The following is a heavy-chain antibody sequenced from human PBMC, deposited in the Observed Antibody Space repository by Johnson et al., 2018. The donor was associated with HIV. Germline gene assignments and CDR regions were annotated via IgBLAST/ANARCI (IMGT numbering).Heavy chain of an antibody. CDR3: ERAVCRGGRCYAHDAFDI. CDR1: GFTFSSYD. Sequence: VQLVESGGGLVPPGRSLRLPCVASGFTFSSYDMHWVRQATGKGLEWVPTIVTAGDPYYPGPVTGRFTVSIQDAKNSLYLQMNSLRAGDTAVYYCERAVCRGGRCYAHDAFDIWGQGTMVTVSS. J-gene: IGHJ3*02. D-gene: IGHD2-15*01. V-gene: IGHV3-13*05. CDR2: IVTAGDP.